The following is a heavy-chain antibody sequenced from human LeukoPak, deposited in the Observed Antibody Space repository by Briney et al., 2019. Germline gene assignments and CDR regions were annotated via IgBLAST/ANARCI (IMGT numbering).Heavy chain of an antibody. CDR2: INHSGST. V-gene: IGHV4-34*01. D-gene: IGHD1-26*01. J-gene: IGHJ3*02. CDR1: GGSFSGYY. CDR3: ATSRVVGATEDAFDI. Sequence: PSETLSLTCAVYGGSFSGYYWSWIRLPPGKGLEWIGEINHSGSTNYNPSLKSRVTILVDTSKNQFSLKLSSVTAADTAVYYCATSRVVGATEDAFDIWGQGTTVTVSS.